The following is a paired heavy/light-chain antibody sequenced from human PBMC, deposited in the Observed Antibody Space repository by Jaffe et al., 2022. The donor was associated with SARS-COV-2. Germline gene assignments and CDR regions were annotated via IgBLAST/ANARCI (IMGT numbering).Heavy chain of an antibody. J-gene: IGHJ6*02. CDR3: AKDYPSTPYCGGDCYSNYGMDV. V-gene: IGHV3-30*18. CDR2: ISYDGSNK. Sequence: QVQLVESGGGVVQPGRSLRLSCAASGFTFSSYGMHWVRQAPGKGLEWVAVISYDGSNKYYADSVKGRFTISRDNSKNTLYLQMNSLRAEDTAVYYCAKDYPSTPYCGGDCYSNYGMDVWGQGTTVTVSS. D-gene: IGHD2-21*02. CDR1: GFTFSSYG.
Light chain of an antibody. Sequence: DIQLTQSPSFLSASVGDRVTITCRASQGISSYLAWYQQKPGKAPKLLIYAASTLQSGVPSRFSGSGSGTEFTLTISSLQPEDFATYYCQQLNSYPQTFGQGTKLEIK. CDR2: AAS. CDR1: QGISSY. J-gene: IGKJ2*01. V-gene: IGKV1-9*01. CDR3: QQLNSYPQT.